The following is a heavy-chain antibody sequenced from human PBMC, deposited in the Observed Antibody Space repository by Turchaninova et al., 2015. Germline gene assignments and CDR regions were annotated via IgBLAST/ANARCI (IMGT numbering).Heavy chain of an antibody. V-gene: IGHV1-46*01. CDR2: ISPSGGST. D-gene: IGHD4-17*01. CDR3: ARRLDGDDVGEAFVY. CDR1: GYTFTSYY. J-gene: IGHJ4*02. Sequence: QVQLVQAGAEVKKPGASVKVSCRASGYTFTSYYIQWLRQAPGQALVWMGIISPSGGSTRYSQKFQGRVTMTRDTSTNTGYMARSSLRSEDTAVYCCARRLDGDDVGEAFVYWGQGTLVTVSS.